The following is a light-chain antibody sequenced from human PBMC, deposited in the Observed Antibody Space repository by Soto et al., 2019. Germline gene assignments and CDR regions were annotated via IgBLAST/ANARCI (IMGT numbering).Light chain of an antibody. CDR2: SNN. V-gene: IGLV1-44*01. J-gene: IGLJ2*01. Sequence: QSVLTQPPSASGTPGQRVTISCTGSSSNIGSNTVNWYQQLPGTAPKLLIYSNNQRPSGVPVRFSGSKSGTSASLAISGRPSEDEADYYCAAWDVSLNGVVFGGGTKVTVL. CDR1: SSNIGSNT. CDR3: AAWDVSLNGVV.